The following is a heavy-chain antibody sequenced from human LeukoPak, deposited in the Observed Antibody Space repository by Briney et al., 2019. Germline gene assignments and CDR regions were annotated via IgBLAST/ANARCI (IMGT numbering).Heavy chain of an antibody. D-gene: IGHD3-22*01. CDR3: AKDGSYYDSSGYYYSDY. CDR2: ISYDGSNK. J-gene: IGHJ4*02. V-gene: IGHV3-30*18. Sequence: PGRSLRLSCAASGLTFSSYGMHWVRQAPGKGLEWVAVISYDGSNKYYADSVKGRFTISRDNSKNTLYLQMNSLRAEDTAVYYCAKDGSYYDSSGYYYSDYWGQRTLVTVSS. CDR1: GLTFSSYG.